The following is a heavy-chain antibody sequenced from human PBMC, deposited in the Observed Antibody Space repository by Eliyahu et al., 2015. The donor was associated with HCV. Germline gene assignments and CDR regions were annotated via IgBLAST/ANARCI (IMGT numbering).Heavy chain of an antibody. J-gene: IGHJ4*02. CDR3: ARGMGSSTWSLDF. Sequence: QVQLVQSGAEVKKPGASVXVSCKTSGYTFPDYYIHXVRQAPGQGLQWMGRFSPYSGALKFAQQFQGRVTMTKDRSISTVYMELSGLRFDDTAVYYCARGMGSSTWSLDFWGQGTLVTVSS. CDR2: FSPYSGAL. D-gene: IGHD6-13*01. CDR1: GYTFPDYY. V-gene: IGHV1-2*06.